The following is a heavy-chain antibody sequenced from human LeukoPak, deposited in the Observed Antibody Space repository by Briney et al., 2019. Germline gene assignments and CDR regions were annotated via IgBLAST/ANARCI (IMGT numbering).Heavy chain of an antibody. CDR2: INPSGGST. V-gene: IGHV1-46*01. D-gene: IGHD3-10*01. J-gene: IGHJ5*02. Sequence: GGSVKVSCKASGYTFTSYYMHWVRQAPGQGLEWMGVINPSGGSTNYAQKLQDRVTMTRDTSTSTVYMELSSLRSEDTAVYYCARDPRYGSGQTWFDPWGQGTLVTVSS. CDR3: ARDPRYGSGQTWFDP. CDR1: GYTFTSYY.